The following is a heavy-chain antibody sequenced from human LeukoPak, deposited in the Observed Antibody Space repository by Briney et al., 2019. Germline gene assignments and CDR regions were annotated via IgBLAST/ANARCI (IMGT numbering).Heavy chain of an antibody. CDR2: ISYDGSNK. Sequence: GGSLRLSCAASGFTFSSYAMHWVRQAPGKGLEWVAVISYDGSNKYYADSVKGRFTISRDNSKNTLYLQMNSLRAEDTAVYYCARDRVVVASYGMDVWGQGTTVIVSS. CDR3: ARDRVVVASYGMDV. CDR1: GFTFSSYA. V-gene: IGHV3-30*04. D-gene: IGHD2-15*01. J-gene: IGHJ6*02.